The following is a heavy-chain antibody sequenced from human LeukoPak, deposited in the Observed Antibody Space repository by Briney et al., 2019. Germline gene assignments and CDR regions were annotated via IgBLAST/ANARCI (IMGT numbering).Heavy chain of an antibody. CDR3: ARDMVAGTGRYFQH. V-gene: IGHV1-3*01. Sequence: ASVKVSCKASGYTFTSYAMHWVRQAPGQRLEWMGWINAGNGNTKYSKKFQGRVTITRDTSASTAYMELSSLRSEDTAVYYCARDMVAGTGRYFQHWGQGTLVTVSS. J-gene: IGHJ1*01. CDR2: INAGNGNT. D-gene: IGHD6-19*01. CDR1: GYTFTSYA.